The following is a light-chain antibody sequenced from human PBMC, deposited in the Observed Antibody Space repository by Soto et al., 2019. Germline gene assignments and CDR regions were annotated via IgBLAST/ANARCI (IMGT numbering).Light chain of an antibody. Sequence: DIQLTQSPSFLSASVGDRVTITCRASQGISSYLAWYQQEPGKAPKLLIYAASTLQSGVPSRFSGSGSGTEFTLTISSLQPEDFATYYCQQLNSYPLFGGGTKVEIK. CDR2: AAS. V-gene: IGKV1-9*01. J-gene: IGKJ4*01. CDR3: QQLNSYPL. CDR1: QGISSY.